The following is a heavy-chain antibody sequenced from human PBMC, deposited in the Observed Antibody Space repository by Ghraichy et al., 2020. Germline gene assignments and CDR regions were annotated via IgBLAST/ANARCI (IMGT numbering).Heavy chain of an antibody. D-gene: IGHD3-22*01. CDR2: INPNSDGT. Sequence: ASVKVSCKASGYTFTGYYMPWVRQAPGQGLEWMGWINPNSDGTNYAQKFQGWVTMTRDTSISTAYMELSRLRSDDTAVYYCARGPVDSSGYSFDYWGQGTLVTVSS. CDR3: ARGPVDSSGYSFDY. V-gene: IGHV1-2*04. J-gene: IGHJ4*02. CDR1: GYTFTGYY.